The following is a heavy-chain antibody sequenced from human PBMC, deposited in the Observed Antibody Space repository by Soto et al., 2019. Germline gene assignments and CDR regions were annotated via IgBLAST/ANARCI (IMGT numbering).Heavy chain of an antibody. CDR1: GFPFSGSA. J-gene: IGHJ4*02. V-gene: IGHV3-73*01. Sequence: GGSLRLSCAASGFPFSGSAIHWVRQASGKGLEWVGRIRSKGNSYETSYAASVKGRFTISRDDSKNTAYLQMNSLKTEDTAIYYCTTGTGDLGYFDYWGQGTLVTVSS. CDR2: IRSKGNSYET. CDR3: TTGTGDLGYFDY. D-gene: IGHD7-27*01.